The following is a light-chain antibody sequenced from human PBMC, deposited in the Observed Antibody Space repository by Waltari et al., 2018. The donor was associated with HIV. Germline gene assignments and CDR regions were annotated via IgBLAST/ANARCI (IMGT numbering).Light chain of an antibody. CDR2: RND. CDR1: TSNIGSHY. J-gene: IGLJ2*01. CDR3: VTWDDGLRGVV. Sequence: SVVTQPPSASGTPGQRVTISCSGNTSNIGSHYVFWYQHLPGTAPKLLIHRNDQRPSVVPDRFSGYTSGTSASLAIRGLRSEDEADYYCVTWDDGLRGVVFGGGTKVAVL. V-gene: IGLV1-47*01.